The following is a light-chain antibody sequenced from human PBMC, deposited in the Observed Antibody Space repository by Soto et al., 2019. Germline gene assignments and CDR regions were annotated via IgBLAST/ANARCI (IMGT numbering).Light chain of an antibody. Sequence: DLQMTQSASSLSASVGDRVTITCQASQVISNYLNWYQQKPGKAPKLLIYDISTLEIGVPSRFSESGSATDFTFTITGLQPEDIATYYCQHYENLPFTFGQGTKLEI. CDR3: QHYENLPFT. CDR2: DIS. V-gene: IGKV1-33*01. CDR1: QVISNY. J-gene: IGKJ2*01.